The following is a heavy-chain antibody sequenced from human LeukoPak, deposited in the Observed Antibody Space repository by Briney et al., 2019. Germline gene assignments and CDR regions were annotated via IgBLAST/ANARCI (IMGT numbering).Heavy chain of an antibody. CDR2: INAGDGNT. D-gene: IGHD4-17*01. CDR3: ARGPRDYRQYNWFDP. CDR1: GYTFTSYA. Sequence: ASVKVSCKDSGYTFTSYAMHWVRQAPGQRLEWMGWINAGDGNTKYSQKFQGRVTITRDTSASTAYMELSSLRSEDTAVYYCARGPRDYRQYNWFDPWGQGILVTVSS. J-gene: IGHJ5*02. V-gene: IGHV1-3*01.